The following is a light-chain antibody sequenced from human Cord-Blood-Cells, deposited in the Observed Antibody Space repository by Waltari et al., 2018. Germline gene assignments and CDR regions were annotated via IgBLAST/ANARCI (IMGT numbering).Light chain of an antibody. V-gene: IGLV3-1*01. Sequence: SYELTQPPSVRVSPGQTASITCSGDKLGEISPCWYPRKPGQSPVLVIYQDSKRPSGIPDRFSGSNSGNTATLTVSGTQAMDEADYYCQAWDSSTAVFGVGAKLTVL. J-gene: IGLJ2*01. CDR2: QDS. CDR3: QAWDSSTAV. CDR1: KLGEIS.